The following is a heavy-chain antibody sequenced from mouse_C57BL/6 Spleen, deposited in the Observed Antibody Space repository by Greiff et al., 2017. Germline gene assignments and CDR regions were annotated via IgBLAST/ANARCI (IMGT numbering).Heavy chain of an antibody. D-gene: IGHD2-1*01. Sequence: DVKLVESGGGLVKPGGSLKLSCAASGFTFSSYAMSWVRQTPEKRLEWVATISDGGSYTYYPDNVKGRFTISRDNAKNNLYLQMSHLKSEDTAMYYCARDQIDYGNSYGYFDVWGTGTTVTVSS. CDR2: ISDGGSYT. J-gene: IGHJ1*03. CDR1: GFTFSSYA. CDR3: ARDQIDYGNSYGYFDV. V-gene: IGHV5-4*01.